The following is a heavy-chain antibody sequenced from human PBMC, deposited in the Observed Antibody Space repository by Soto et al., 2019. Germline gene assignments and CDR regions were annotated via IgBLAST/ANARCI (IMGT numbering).Heavy chain of an antibody. J-gene: IGHJ6*02. D-gene: IGHD6-19*01. V-gene: IGHV3-33*01. CDR1: GFTFSSYS. CDR3: ARDKAGYNSGWYFYGMDV. Sequence: QVQLVGSGGGVVQPGRSLRLSCAASGFTFSSYSMHWVRQAPGKGLEWVAIIWYDGSNNYYAESVKGRFTISRDNSKNTLYLQMNSLRAEDTAVYYCARDKAGYNSGWYFYGMDVWGQGTTVTVSS. CDR2: IWYDGSNN.